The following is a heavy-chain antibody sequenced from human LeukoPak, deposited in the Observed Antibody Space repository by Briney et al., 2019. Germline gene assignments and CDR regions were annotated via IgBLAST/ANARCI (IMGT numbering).Heavy chain of an antibody. V-gene: IGHV3-23*01. D-gene: IGHD4/OR15-4a*01. CDR3: ARRAGAYSHPYDY. CDR2: ITGSGGTT. Sequence: PGGSLRLSCAASGFTFSSYGMSWVRQAPGKGLEWVSAITGSGGTTYYADSVKGRFTISRDNSKNTLYMQMNSLRAGDTAVYYCARRAGAYSHPYDYWGRGTLVTVSS. J-gene: IGHJ4*02. CDR1: GFTFSSYG.